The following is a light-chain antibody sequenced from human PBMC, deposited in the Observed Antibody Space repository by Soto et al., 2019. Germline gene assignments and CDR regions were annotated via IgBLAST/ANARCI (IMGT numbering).Light chain of an antibody. V-gene: IGKV1-5*03. J-gene: IGKJ1*01. CDR1: QSISSW. CDR3: QQYNSYRT. Sequence: DIQMTQSPSTLSASVGDRVTITCRASQSISSWLAWYQQKPGKAPKLLIYKAPSLESGVPSRFSGSGSGTEFTLTINSLQPDDFATYYCQQYNSYRTFGQGTKVEIK. CDR2: KAP.